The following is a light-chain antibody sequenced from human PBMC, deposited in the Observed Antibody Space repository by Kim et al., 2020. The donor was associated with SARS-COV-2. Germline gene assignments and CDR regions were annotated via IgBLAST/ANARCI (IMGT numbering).Light chain of an antibody. CDR3: SSYARSSSYV. V-gene: IGLV2-14*04. J-gene: IGLJ1*01. CDR2: DVS. CDR1: SSDVGAYKY. Sequence: GPSITISFAGTSSDVGAYKYVSWYQQHPGQAPELMIFDVSERPSGISNRFSGSKSGNTASLTISGLQAEDEADYYCSSYARSSSYVFGTGTKVTVL.